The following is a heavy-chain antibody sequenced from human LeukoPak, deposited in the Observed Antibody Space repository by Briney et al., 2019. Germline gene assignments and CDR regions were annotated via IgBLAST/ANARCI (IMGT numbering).Heavy chain of an antibody. CDR2: INPNSGGT. D-gene: IGHD3-10*01. CDR3: ARGHDDYGSGSYYNAMVDY. J-gene: IGHJ4*02. V-gene: IGHV1-2*02. Sequence: ASVKVSRKASGYTFTGYYMHWVRQAPGQGLEWMGWINPNSGGTNYAQKFQGRVTMTRDTSISTAYMELSRLRSDDTAVYYCARGHDDYGSGSYYNAMVDYWGQGTLVTVSS. CDR1: GYTFTGYY.